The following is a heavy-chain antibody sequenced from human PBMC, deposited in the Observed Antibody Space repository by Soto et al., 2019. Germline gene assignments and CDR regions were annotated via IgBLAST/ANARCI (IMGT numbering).Heavy chain of an antibody. CDR2: IIPILGIA. Sequence: QVQLVQSGAEVKKPGSSVKVSCKASGGTFSSYTISWVRQAPGQGLEWMGRIIPILGIANYAQKFQGRVTITADKSTSTAYMDLSSLRSEDTAVYYCARETIAVGLFDYWGQGTLVTVSS. V-gene: IGHV1-69*08. CDR3: ARETIAVGLFDY. D-gene: IGHD6-19*01. CDR1: GGTFSSYT. J-gene: IGHJ4*02.